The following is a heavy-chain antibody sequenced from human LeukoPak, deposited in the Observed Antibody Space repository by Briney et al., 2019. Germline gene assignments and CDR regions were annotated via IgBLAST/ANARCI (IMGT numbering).Heavy chain of an antibody. V-gene: IGHV3-23*01. CDR1: GFIFSNYA. D-gene: IGHD1/OR15-1a*01. J-gene: IGHJ4*02. CDR3: AKGNWNKLEVFDY. Sequence: GRSLRLSCAASGFIFSNYAMSWVRQAPGKGLEWVSGIRSSGDSTYYADSVKGRFTISRDNSKNTLYLQMNSLRAEDTALYYCAKGNWNKLEVFDYWGQGTLVTVSS. CDR2: IRSSGDST.